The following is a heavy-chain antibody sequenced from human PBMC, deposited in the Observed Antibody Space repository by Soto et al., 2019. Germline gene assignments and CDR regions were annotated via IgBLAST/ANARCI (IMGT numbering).Heavy chain of an antibody. J-gene: IGHJ4*02. CDR3: AKGGWGDYGERGFDY. CDR2: ISYDGSNK. CDR1: GFTFSSYG. V-gene: IGHV3-30*18. D-gene: IGHD4-17*01. Sequence: GGSLRLSCAASGFTFSSYGMHWVRQAPGKGLEWVAVISYDGSNKYYADSVKGRFTISRDNSKNTLYLQMNSLRAEDTAVYYCAKGGWGDYGERGFDYWGQGTLVTVSS.